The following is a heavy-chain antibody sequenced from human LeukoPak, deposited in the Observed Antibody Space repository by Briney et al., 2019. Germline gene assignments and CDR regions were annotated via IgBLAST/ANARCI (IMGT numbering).Heavy chain of an antibody. J-gene: IGHJ4*02. V-gene: IGHV7-4-1*02. Sequence: GASVKVSCKASGYTFTSYAMNWVRQAPGQGLEWMGWINTNTGNPTYAQGFTGRFVFSLDTSVSTAYLQISSLKAEDTAVYYCARHPLKYYDYVWGSYSTDYFDYWGQGTLVTVSS. D-gene: IGHD3-16*01. CDR2: INTNTGNP. CDR1: GYTFTSYA. CDR3: ARHPLKYYDYVWGSYSTDYFDY.